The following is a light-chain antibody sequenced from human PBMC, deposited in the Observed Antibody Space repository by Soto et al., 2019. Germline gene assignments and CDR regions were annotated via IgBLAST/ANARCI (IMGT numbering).Light chain of an antibody. Sequence: QSALTQPPSASGSPGQSVTISCTGTSSDVGGYNYVSWYQQHPGEAPKLMIYEVSKRPSGVPDRFSGSKSGNTASLTVSGLQAEDEANCYCSSYAGSNNFVVFGGGTKLTVL. J-gene: IGLJ2*01. CDR2: EVS. V-gene: IGLV2-8*01. CDR1: SSDVGGYNY. CDR3: SSYAGSNNFVV.